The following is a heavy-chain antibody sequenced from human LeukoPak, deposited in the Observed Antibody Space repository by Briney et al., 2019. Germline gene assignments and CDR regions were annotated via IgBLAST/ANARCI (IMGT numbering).Heavy chain of an antibody. CDR1: GFTFSDYY. J-gene: IGHJ4*02. Sequence: PGGSLRLSCAASGFTFSDYYMSWVRQAPGKGLEWVSVIYSGGSTYYADSVKGRFTISRDNSKNTLYLQMNSLRAEDTAVYYCARDACSSGWYYFDYWGQGTLVTVSS. CDR3: ARDACSSGWYYFDY. D-gene: IGHD6-19*01. CDR2: IYSGGST. V-gene: IGHV3-53*01.